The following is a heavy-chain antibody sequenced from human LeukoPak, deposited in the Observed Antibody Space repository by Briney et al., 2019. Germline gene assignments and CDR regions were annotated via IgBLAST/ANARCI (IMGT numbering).Heavy chain of an antibody. J-gene: IGHJ3*02. V-gene: IGHV1-18*01. CDR3: ARGVWGDAFDI. CDR2: ISTFTGNT. Sequence: ASVKVSCKASGYTFTSYDINWVRQATGQGLEWMGWISTFTGNTNYAQKFQDRVTMTTDTSTSTAYMELRSLRSDDTAMYYCARGVWGDAFDIWGQGTTVTVSS. CDR1: GYTFTSYD. D-gene: IGHD7-27*01.